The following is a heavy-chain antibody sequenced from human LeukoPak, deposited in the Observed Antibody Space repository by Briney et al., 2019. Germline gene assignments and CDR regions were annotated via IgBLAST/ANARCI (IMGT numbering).Heavy chain of an antibody. Sequence: ASVKVSCKASGYTFTGYYIHWVRQAPGQGLEWMGWINPNSGGTNYAQKFQGRVTMTRDTSISTAYMELSSLRSEDTAVYYCARRNSSSWGGFDYWGQGTLVTVSS. D-gene: IGHD6-13*01. CDR1: GYTFTGYY. CDR3: ARRNSSSWGGFDY. V-gene: IGHV1-2*02. CDR2: INPNSGGT. J-gene: IGHJ4*02.